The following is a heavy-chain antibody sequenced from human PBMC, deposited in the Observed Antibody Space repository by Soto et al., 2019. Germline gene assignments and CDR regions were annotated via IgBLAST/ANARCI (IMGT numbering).Heavy chain of an antibody. D-gene: IGHD5-18*01. Sequence: SETLSLTCTVSGASITQYYWNWIRQSPGKGLEWIVSVSSTGSTVFNPSLTSRVTVSLDTSKNQFSLTLNSVTAADTAVYYCARRYGSCFDYWGQGTLVTVSS. V-gene: IGHV4-59*01. CDR2: VSSTGST. J-gene: IGHJ4*02. CDR3: ARRYGSCFDY. CDR1: GASITQYY.